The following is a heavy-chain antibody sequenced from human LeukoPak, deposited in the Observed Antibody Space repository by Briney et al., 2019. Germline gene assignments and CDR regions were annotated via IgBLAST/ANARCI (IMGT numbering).Heavy chain of an antibody. CDR2: INWSGARI. Sequence: GGSLRLSCAASGFNLGDLAMNWVGKAPGKGLDWASGINWSGARIFYADSLKGRFTISRDNAKNSLYLEINSLRPEDTAFYYCAKGSLSLAASAFDSWGQGTPVTVS. J-gene: IGHJ4*02. CDR1: GFNLGDLA. D-gene: IGHD6-13*01. V-gene: IGHV3-9*01. CDR3: AKGSLSLAASAFDS.